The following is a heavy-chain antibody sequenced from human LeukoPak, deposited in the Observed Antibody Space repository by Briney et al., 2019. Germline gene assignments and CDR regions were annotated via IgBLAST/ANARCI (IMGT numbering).Heavy chain of an antibody. V-gene: IGHV3-11*04. CDR2: ISGSGGST. J-gene: IGHJ4*02. Sequence: GGSLRLSCAASGFTFSDAWMSWVRQAPGKGLEWVSAISGSGGSTYYADSVKGRFTISRDNAKNSLYLQMNSLRAEDTAVYYCARDRSIGYSSGWYDDYWGQGTLVTVSS. CDR3: ARDRSIGYSSGWYDDY. CDR1: GFTFSDAW. D-gene: IGHD6-19*01.